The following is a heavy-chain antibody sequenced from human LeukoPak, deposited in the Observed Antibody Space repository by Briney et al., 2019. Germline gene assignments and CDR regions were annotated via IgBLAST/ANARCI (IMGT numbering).Heavy chain of an antibody. CDR3: AREALAVAGLDAFDI. V-gene: IGHV3-30-3*01. D-gene: IGHD6-19*01. Sequence: QPGGSLRLSCAASGFTFSSYAMPWVGQAQGKGLEGVAVISYDGSNKYYADSVKGRFTISRDNSKNTLYLQMNSLRAEDTAVYYCAREALAVAGLDAFDIWGQGTMVTVSS. CDR2: ISYDGSNK. J-gene: IGHJ3*02. CDR1: GFTFSSYA.